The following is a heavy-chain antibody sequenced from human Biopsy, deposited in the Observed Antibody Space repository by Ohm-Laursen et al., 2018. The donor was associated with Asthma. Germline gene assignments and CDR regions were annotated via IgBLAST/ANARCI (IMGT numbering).Heavy chain of an antibody. CDR2: ISFDGSNE. CDR1: GFTFSDYD. J-gene: IGHJ4*02. V-gene: IGHV3-30*03. Sequence: SLRLSCAASGFTFSDYDMHWVRQVPGKGLEWVAVISFDGSNEDYADSVKGRFTISRDNSKNTLFLEMHSLRAEDTAVYYCARGGSSNWSHYYFDYWGQGTLVTVSS. D-gene: IGHD2-2*01. CDR3: ARGGSSNWSHYYFDY.